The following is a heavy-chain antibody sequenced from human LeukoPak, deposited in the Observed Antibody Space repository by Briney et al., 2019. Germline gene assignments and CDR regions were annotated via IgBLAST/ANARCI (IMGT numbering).Heavy chain of an antibody. CDR3: AHSYSSGWYPVFDY. D-gene: IGHD6-19*01. V-gene: IGHV2-5*01. CDR1: GGSISSYYW. Sequence: TLSLTCTVSGGSISSYYWSWIRQPPGKALEWLGFIYWNDDKRYSPSLKSRLTITKDTSKNQVVLTMANMDPVDTATYYCAHSYSSGWYPVFDYWGQGTLVTVSS. CDR2: IYWNDDK. J-gene: IGHJ4*02.